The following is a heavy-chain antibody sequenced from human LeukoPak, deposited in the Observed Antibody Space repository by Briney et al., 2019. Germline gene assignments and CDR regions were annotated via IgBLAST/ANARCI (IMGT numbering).Heavy chain of an antibody. CDR3: ARGPRNWGFDY. V-gene: IGHV1-8*01. D-gene: IGHD7-27*01. CDR1: GYIFTIYD. J-gene: IGHJ4*02. CDR2: MNPNSGNT. Sequence: ASVKVSCKASGYIFTIYDINWVRQATGQGLEWMGWMNPNSGNTGYAQKFQGRVTMTRNTSIRTAYIELSSLRSEDTAVYYCARGPRNWGFDYWGQGTLVTVSS.